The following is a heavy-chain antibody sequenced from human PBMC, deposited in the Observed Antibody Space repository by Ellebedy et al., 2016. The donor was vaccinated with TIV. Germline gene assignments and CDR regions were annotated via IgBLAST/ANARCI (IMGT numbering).Heavy chain of an antibody. Sequence: GESLKISCAASGFTFSDYYMSWIRQAPGKGLEWVSYISSSSSYTNYADSVKGRFTISRDNAKNSLYLQMNSLRAEDTAVYYCARDLVAAAGDWGQGTLVTVSS. V-gene: IGHV3-11*05. CDR1: GFTFSDYY. J-gene: IGHJ4*02. D-gene: IGHD6-13*01. CDR2: ISSSSSYT. CDR3: ARDLVAAAGD.